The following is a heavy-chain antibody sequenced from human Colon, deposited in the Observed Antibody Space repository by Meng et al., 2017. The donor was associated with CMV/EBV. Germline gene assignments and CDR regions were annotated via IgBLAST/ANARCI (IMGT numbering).Heavy chain of an antibody. CDR2: IIPMPNIV. J-gene: IGHJ4*02. CDR1: GDSINNNA. Sequence: KASGDSINNNASRWVRQAPRQGLEWMGGIIPMPNIVNYAQNLRGRVTISADKSTSTVYMELRALRSEDTAVYYCARHYDSSAYYFDSWGQGVLVTVSS. CDR3: ARHYDSSAYYFDS. V-gene: IGHV1-69*10. D-gene: IGHD3-22*01.